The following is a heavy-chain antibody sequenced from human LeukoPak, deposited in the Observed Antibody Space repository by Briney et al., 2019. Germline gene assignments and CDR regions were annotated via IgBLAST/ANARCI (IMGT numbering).Heavy chain of an antibody. Sequence: ASVKVSCKASGYTFTSYDINWVRQATGQGLEWMGWMNPNSGNTGYAQKVQGRVTITRNTSITTAYMELRSLRFEDMAVYYCARDDFWSAGDAFDIWGQGTMVTVSS. V-gene: IGHV1-8*03. D-gene: IGHD3-3*01. CDR3: ARDDFWSAGDAFDI. CDR2: MNPNSGNT. CDR1: GYTFTSYD. J-gene: IGHJ3*02.